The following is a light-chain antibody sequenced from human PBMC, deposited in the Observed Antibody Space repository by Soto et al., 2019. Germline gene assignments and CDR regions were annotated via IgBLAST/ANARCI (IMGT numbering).Light chain of an antibody. J-gene: IGKJ4*01. CDR1: QSISYF. Sequence: DIQITQPPSSLSASAGDRVTITCRASQSISYFLNWYQQKPGKAPKLLIYAASSLTSGVPSRFNGSGSGTDFTLTISSLQPKDFATYSGQHRYSIPRTFGRGTKWIS. CDR2: AAS. CDR3: QHRYSIPRT. V-gene: IGKV1-39*01.